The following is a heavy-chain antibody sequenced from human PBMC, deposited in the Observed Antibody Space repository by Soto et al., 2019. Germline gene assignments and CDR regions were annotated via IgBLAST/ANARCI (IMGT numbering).Heavy chain of an antibody. Sequence: GESLKISCQGSGYSFTDYWIGWVRQMPGKGLEWMGIIYPGDSDTRYSPSFQGQVTISADKSINTAYLQWSSLKASDTAMYYCARHRITLLGAYDFWGPGTMVTV. J-gene: IGHJ3*01. V-gene: IGHV5-51*01. D-gene: IGHD1-20*01. CDR2: IYPGDSDT. CDR3: ARHRITLLGAYDF. CDR1: GYSFTDYW.